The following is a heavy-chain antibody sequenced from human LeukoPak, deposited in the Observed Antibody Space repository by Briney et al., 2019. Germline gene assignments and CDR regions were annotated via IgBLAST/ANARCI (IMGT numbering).Heavy chain of an antibody. D-gene: IGHD3-10*01. CDR3: AKDMEGSGSGSPFDI. V-gene: IGHV3-9*03. J-gene: IGHJ3*02. CDR1: GFTLNINY. CDR2: ISWNSGSI. Sequence: GGPLRLSCVISGFTLNINYMTWVRQAPGKGLEWVSGISWNSGSIGYADSVKGRFTISRDNAKNSLYLQMNSLRAEDMALYYCAKDMEGSGSGSPFDIWGQGTMVTVSS.